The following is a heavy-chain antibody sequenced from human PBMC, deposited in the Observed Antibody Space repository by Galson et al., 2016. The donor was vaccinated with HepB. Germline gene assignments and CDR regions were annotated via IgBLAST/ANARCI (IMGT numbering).Heavy chain of an antibody. J-gene: IGHJ6*02. CDR2: IYGGGGT. D-gene: IGHD3-3*01. CDR3: ARHFTMGYYYYGMDV. CDR1: GFTVNSTY. Sequence: SLRLSCAASGFTVNSTYMSWVRQAPGKGLEWVSIIYGGGGTYYADSVKARFTISRDNSKNKVYLQMNSLRVEDTAVYYCARHFTMGYYYYGMDVWGQGTTVTVSS. V-gene: IGHV3-53*01.